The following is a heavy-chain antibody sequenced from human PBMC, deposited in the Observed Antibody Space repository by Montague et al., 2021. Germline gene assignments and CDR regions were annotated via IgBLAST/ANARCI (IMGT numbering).Heavy chain of an antibody. CDR3: AKQDYFVSGTSYKGFDP. J-gene: IGHJ5*02. CDR2: INYGGTT. V-gene: IGHV4-34*10. Sequence: SETLSLTCAVSGGPFSGYFWSWVRQPPGRGLEWIGEINYGGTTSNPSLKGRITMSLDTSRNQFSLKLSFVTAADTAVYYCAKQDYFVSGTSYKGFDPWGQGILVTVSS. CDR1: GGPFSGYF. D-gene: IGHD3-10*01.